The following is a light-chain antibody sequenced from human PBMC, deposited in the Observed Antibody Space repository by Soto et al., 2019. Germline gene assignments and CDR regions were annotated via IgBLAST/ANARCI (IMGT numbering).Light chain of an antibody. V-gene: IGLV2-8*01. CDR3: CSYVGSSILM. CDR1: SSDVGGYNY. J-gene: IGLJ3*02. Sequence: QSALTQPPSASGSPGQSVTISCTGTSSDVGGYNYVSWYQQHPGKAPKLIIYEVNERPSGISDRFSGSKSGNTASLTISGLQDEDEADYYCCSYVGSSILMFGGGTKVTVL. CDR2: EVN.